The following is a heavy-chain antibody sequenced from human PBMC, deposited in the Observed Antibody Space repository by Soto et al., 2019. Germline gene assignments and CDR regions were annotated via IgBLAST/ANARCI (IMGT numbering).Heavy chain of an antibody. Sequence: ASVKVSCKASGYTFTSYYMHWVRQAPGQGLEWMGIINPSGGSTSYAQKFQGRVTMTRDTSTSTVYMELSSLRSEDTAVYYCARDLLNTILGVVTSPSYYYWDSYYGMDVWGQGTTVTVSS. CDR1: GYTFTSYY. CDR2: INPSGGST. V-gene: IGHV1-46*01. J-gene: IGHJ6*02. CDR3: ARDLLNTILGVVTSPSYYYWDSYYGMDV. D-gene: IGHD3-3*01.